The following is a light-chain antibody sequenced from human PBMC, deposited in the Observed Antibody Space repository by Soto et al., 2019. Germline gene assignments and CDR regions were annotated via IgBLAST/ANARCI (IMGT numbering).Light chain of an antibody. CDR1: QSVGSN. CDR2: DAS. V-gene: IGKV3-15*01. CDR3: QQSFTTPLT. J-gene: IGKJ4*01. Sequence: IVVTQSPATLSVSPGERVTLSCRASQSVGSNLAWYQQRPGQAPRLLIYDASTRATGIPDRFSGSGSGTEFTLTISSLQSEDFATYFCQQSFTTPLTFGGGTKVEIK.